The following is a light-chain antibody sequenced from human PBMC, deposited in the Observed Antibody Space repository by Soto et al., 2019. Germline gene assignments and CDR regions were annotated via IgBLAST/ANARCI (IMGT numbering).Light chain of an antibody. V-gene: IGKV3-15*01. CDR1: QTISGT. CDR2: GAS. J-gene: IGKJ1*01. Sequence: EMVMTQSPATLSVSPGERATLSCRASQTISGTLAWYQQKPGQAPRLLIHGASTRAPGFPARFSGSGSGTDFTLTISSLQSEDFAVYYCQQYDNWPWTFGQGTKVDIK. CDR3: QQYDNWPWT.